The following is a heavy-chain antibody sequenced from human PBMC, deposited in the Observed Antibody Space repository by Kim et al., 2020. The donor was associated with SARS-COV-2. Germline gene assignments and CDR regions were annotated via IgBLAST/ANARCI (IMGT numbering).Heavy chain of an antibody. J-gene: IGHJ6*02. CDR2: IYTSGST. CDR3: ARFGQGGVVAGTNYYGMDV. V-gene: IGHV4-61*02. D-gene: IGHD6-19*01. CDR1: GGSISSGSYY. Sequence: SETLSLTCTVSGGSISSGSYYWSWIRQPAGKGLEWIGRIYTSGSTNYNPSLKSRVTISVDTSKNQFSLKLSSVTAADTAVYYCARFGQGGVVAGTNYYGMDVWGQGTTVTVSS.